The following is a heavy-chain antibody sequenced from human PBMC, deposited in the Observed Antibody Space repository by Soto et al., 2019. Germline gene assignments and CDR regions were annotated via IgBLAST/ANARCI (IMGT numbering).Heavy chain of an antibody. Sequence: VQLLESGGGLVQPGGSLRLSCAASGFTFSSYAMSWVRQAPGKGLEWVSVISGSGGSTYSADSVKGRFTISRDNSKNTVYLQMSSLRAEDTAVYYCAKTSGFYFNCMDVWGKGTTVTVFS. CDR3: AKTSGFYFNCMDV. CDR1: GFTFSSYA. CDR2: ISGSGGST. D-gene: IGHD3-10*01. V-gene: IGHV3-23*01. J-gene: IGHJ6*03.